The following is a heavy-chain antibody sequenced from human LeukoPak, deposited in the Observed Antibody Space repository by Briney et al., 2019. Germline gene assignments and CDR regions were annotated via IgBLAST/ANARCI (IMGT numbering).Heavy chain of an antibody. CDR2: INPNSGGT. V-gene: IGHV1-2*02. J-gene: IGHJ3*02. CDR1: GYTFTGYY. D-gene: IGHD6-13*01. Sequence: ASVKVSCKASGYTFTGYYMHWARQAPGQGLEWMGWINPNSGGTNYAQKFQGRVTMTRDTSISTAYMELSRLRSDDTAVYYCARERIAAAGTEAFDIWGQGTMVTVSS. CDR3: ARERIAAAGTEAFDI.